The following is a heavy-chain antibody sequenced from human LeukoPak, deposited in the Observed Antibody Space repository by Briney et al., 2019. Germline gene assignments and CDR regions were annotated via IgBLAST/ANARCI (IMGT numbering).Heavy chain of an antibody. D-gene: IGHD5-24*01. CDR3: ARDSRDGYTVFDY. CDR2: IYTSGST. J-gene: IGHJ4*02. Sequence: SQTLSLTCTVSGGSISSGNYYWNWIRQPAGQGLEWIGRIYTSGSTNYNPSLKSRVTISMDTSKNQFSLKLNSVTAADTAVYYCARDSRDGYTVFDYWGQGTLVTVSS. CDR1: GGSISSGNYY. V-gene: IGHV4-61*02.